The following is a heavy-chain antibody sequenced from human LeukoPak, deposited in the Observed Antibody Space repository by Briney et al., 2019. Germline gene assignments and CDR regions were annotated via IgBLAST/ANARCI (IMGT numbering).Heavy chain of an antibody. V-gene: IGHV3-21*01. D-gene: IGHD2-15*01. CDR3: ARCSGGSCYRSDDY. Sequence: SGRSLRLSCAASGFIFSGYGMHWVRQAPGKGLEWVSAISGSGDRTYYADSVKGRFTISRDNAKNSLYLQMNSLRADDTAVYYCARCSGGSCYRSDDYWGQGTLVTVSS. J-gene: IGHJ4*02. CDR1: GFIFSGYG. CDR2: ISGSGDRT.